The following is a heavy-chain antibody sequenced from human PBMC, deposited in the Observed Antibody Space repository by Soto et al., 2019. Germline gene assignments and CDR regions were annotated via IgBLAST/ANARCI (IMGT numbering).Heavy chain of an antibody. CDR1: GSSISSGTAY. CDR2: MFYSGSF. J-gene: IGHJ4*02. Sequence: SETLSLTSTVSGSSISSGTAYWSWIRQRPGKGLEWIGYMFYSGSFYYTPSLRGRLIISVDRSKNQFTLRLASVTVADTAIYYCAASFGNAWYTYWGQGTQVTVSS. V-gene: IGHV4-31*03. CDR3: AASFGNAWYTY. D-gene: IGHD3-16*01.